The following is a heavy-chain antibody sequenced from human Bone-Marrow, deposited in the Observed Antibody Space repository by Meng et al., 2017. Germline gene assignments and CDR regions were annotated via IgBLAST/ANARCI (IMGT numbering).Heavy chain of an antibody. D-gene: IGHD6-19*01. J-gene: IGHJ4*02. CDR2: INPNSGGT. Sequence: QWQLVQSGAEVTEPGAAVKVSCKASGYTFTGYYMHWVRQAPGQGLEWMGRINPNSGGTNYAQKFQGRVTMTRDTSISTAYMELSRLRSDDTAVYYCARDGPSSGWYLIDYWGQGTLVTVS. CDR1: GYTFTGYY. V-gene: IGHV1-2*06. CDR3: ARDGPSSGWYLIDY.